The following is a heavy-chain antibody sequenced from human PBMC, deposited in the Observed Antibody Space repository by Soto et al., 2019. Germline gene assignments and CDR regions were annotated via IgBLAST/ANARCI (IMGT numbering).Heavy chain of an antibody. Sequence: GGSLRLSCAASGFTFSSYWMSWVRQAPGKGLEWVANIKQDGSEKYYVDSVKGRFTISRDNAKNSLYLQMNSLRAEDTAVYYCARSGWGPSSAFDIWGQGTMVTVSS. V-gene: IGHV3-7*03. J-gene: IGHJ3*02. CDR2: IKQDGSEK. CDR1: GFTFSSYW. CDR3: ARSGWGPSSAFDI. D-gene: IGHD6-6*01.